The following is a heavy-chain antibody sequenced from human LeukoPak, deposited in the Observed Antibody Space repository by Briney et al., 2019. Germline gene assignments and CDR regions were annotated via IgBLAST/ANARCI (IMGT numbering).Heavy chain of an antibody. CDR3: ARLAGQQLVRPYYHYYMDV. D-gene: IGHD6-13*01. Sequence: ASVKVSCKASGYTFTSYDINWVRRATGQGLEWMGWMNPNSGNTGYAQKFRGRVTMTRNTSISTAYMELSSLRSEDTAVYYCARLAGQQLVRPYYHYYMDVWGKGTTVTVSS. CDR1: GYTFTSYD. CDR2: MNPNSGNT. J-gene: IGHJ6*03. V-gene: IGHV1-8*01.